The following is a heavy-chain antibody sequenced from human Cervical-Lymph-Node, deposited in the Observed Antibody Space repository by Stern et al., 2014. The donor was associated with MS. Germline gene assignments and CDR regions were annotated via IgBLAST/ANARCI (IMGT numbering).Heavy chain of an antibody. V-gene: IGHV2-26*01. CDR1: GFSLSNARMG. CDR2: LFWNDEK. D-gene: IGHD6-13*01. Sequence: QITLKESGPVLVKPTETLTLTCTVSGFSLSNARMGVSWIRQPPGKALEWLAHLFWNDEKSYSTSLKSRLTISKDTSKSQVVLTMTNMDPVDTATYYCARIVSSGRQQLVPHWFDYWGQGTLVTVSS. J-gene: IGHJ4*02. CDR3: ARIVSSGRQQLVPHWFDY.